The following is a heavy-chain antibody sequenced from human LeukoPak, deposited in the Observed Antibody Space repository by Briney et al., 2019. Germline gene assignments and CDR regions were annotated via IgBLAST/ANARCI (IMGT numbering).Heavy chain of an antibody. J-gene: IGHJ4*02. D-gene: IGHD1-26*01. V-gene: IGHV4-4*07. CDR1: GGSMSRYY. Sequence: PSETLSLTCTVSGGSMSRYYWSWIRQPAGKGLEWIGRMYPTGSTNYNPSLKSRVTMSEDTSTNQFSLKLSSVTAADTAVYYCARTIGGSYYFDYWGQGTLVTVSS. CDR3: ARTIGGSYYFDY. CDR2: MYPTGST.